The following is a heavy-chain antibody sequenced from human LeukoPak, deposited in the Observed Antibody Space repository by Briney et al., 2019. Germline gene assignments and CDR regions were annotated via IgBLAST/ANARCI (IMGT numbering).Heavy chain of an antibody. CDR3: ARVDDLDAFDI. V-gene: IGHV3-30*01. Sequence: GGSLRLSCAVSGFIFSSNAMHWVRQAPGEGLEWVAVISTDGRDKHHADSVKGRFTISRDNSKNTLYLQMNSLRVEDTALYYCARVDDLDAFDIWGQGTMVTVSS. CDR1: GFIFSSNA. CDR2: ISTDGRDK. J-gene: IGHJ3*02. D-gene: IGHD2-2*03.